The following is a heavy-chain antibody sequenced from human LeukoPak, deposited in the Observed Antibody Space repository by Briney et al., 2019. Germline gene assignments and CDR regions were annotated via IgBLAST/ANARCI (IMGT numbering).Heavy chain of an antibody. CDR1: GFTFSDYS. V-gene: IGHV3-11*03. CDR3: ARRGGSSRGSQGDDY. Sequence: GGSLRLSCAASGFTFSDYSMSWIRQAPGKGLEWVSHISRSGDYTNCADSVKGRFTISRDNARNSLFLQMNSLRAEDTAVYYCARRGGSSRGSQGDDYWGQGTQVTVSS. D-gene: IGHD6-13*01. J-gene: IGHJ4*02. CDR2: ISRSGDYT.